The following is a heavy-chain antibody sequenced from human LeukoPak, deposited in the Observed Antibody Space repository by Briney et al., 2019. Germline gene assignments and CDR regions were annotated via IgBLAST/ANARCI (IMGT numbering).Heavy chain of an antibody. V-gene: IGHV3-21*01. CDR2: ISASGSYI. CDR3: ARDSPGTTASDY. CDR1: GFTFDTYR. D-gene: IGHD1-1*01. J-gene: IGHJ4*02. Sequence: LGGSLRLSCAASGFTFDTYRMNWVRQAPGKGLEWVSSISASGSYIYYADSLKGRFTISRDNTKNSLFLQMNSLRAEDTAVYYCARDSPGTTASDYWGRGTLVTVSS.